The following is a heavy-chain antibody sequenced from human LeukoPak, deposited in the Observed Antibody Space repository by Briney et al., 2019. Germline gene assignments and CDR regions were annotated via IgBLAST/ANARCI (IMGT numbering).Heavy chain of an antibody. J-gene: IGHJ4*02. D-gene: IGHD2-2*01. CDR1: GYSFTSYW. Sequence: GESLKISCKGSGYSFTSYWIGWVRQMPGKGLEWKGIIYPGDSDTRYSPSFQGQVTISADKSISTAYLQWSSLKASDTAMYYCARRDETLGYCSSTSCYSQAVDYWGQGTLVTVSS. CDR2: IYPGDSDT. V-gene: IGHV5-51*01. CDR3: ARRDETLGYCSSTSCYSQAVDY.